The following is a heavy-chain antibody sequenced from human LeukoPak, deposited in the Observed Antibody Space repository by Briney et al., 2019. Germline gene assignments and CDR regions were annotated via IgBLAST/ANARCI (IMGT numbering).Heavy chain of an antibody. CDR1: GFTFSSYA. CDR2: IYYSGST. Sequence: LRLSCAASGFTFSSYAMSWIRQPPGKGLEWIGYIYYSGSTYYNPSLKSRVTISVDTSKNQFSLKLSSVTAADTAVYYCAKTGGDSSGFGAFDIWGQGTMVTVSS. V-gene: IGHV4-30-4*08. CDR3: AKTGGDSSGFGAFDI. J-gene: IGHJ3*02. D-gene: IGHD3-22*01.